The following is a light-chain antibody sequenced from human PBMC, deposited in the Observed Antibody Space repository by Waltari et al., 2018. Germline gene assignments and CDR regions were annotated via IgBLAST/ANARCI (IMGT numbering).Light chain of an antibody. V-gene: IGKV3-11*02. CDR2: DAS. CDR1: ESIGIY. Sequence: EIVLTQSPATLSLSPGERATLSCRASESIGIYLTWYQHKPGQAPRLLIYDASNRATGIPARFSGGGSGRDLTLTINSLEPEDFTVYYCQHRRNWPPYTFGQGTKLEIK. J-gene: IGKJ2*01. CDR3: QHRRNWPPYT.